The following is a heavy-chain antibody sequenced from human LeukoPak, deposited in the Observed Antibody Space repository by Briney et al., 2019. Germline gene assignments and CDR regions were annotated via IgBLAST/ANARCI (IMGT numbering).Heavy chain of an antibody. CDR2: ISYDGINE. J-gene: IGHJ5*02. CDR3: AKDLGYYDFWSGYHPQNWFDP. Sequence: GGSLRLSCAASGFTFSTYAMHWVRQAPGKGLEWVAIISYDGINEYYADSVKGRFTISRDNSKKTLYLQMISLRAEDTAVYYCAKDLGYYDFWSGYHPQNWFDPWGQGTLITVSS. D-gene: IGHD3-3*01. CDR1: GFTFSTYA. V-gene: IGHV3-30-3*01.